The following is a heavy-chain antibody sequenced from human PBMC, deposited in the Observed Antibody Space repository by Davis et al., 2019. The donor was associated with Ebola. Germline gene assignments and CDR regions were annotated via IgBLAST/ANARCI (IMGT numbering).Heavy chain of an antibody. CDR3: ARDHYDFWSGLDS. CDR2: ISYDGSNK. Sequence: GESLKISCAASGFTFSRFVMHWVRQAPGKGLEWVAVISYDGSNKYYADSVKGRFTISRDNSKNTLYLQMNSLRAEDTAVYYCARDHYDFWSGLDSWGQGTLVTVSS. CDR1: GFTFSRFV. V-gene: IGHV3-30-3*01. J-gene: IGHJ4*02. D-gene: IGHD3-3*01.